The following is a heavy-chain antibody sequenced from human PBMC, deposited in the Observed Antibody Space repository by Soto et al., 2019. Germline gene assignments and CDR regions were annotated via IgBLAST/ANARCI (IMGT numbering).Heavy chain of an antibody. J-gene: IGHJ4*02. CDR3: ARDNLTGIFDY. CDR2: IYYSGST. D-gene: IGHD2-8*02. Sequence: SETLSLTCTVSGGSISSSSYYWGWIRQPPGKGLEWIGSIYYSGSTYYNPSLKSRVTISVDTSKNQFSLKLSSVTAADTAVYYCARDNLTGIFDYWGQGTLVPVSS. CDR1: GGSISSSSYY. V-gene: IGHV4-39*02.